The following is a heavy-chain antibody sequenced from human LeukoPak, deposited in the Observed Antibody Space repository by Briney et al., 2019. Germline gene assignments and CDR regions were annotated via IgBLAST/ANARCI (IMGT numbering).Heavy chain of an antibody. D-gene: IGHD3-10*01. CDR1: GYTFTSYD. V-gene: IGHV1-8*01. CDR3: ARSRAMVRGVNKYYFDY. J-gene: IGHJ4*02. Sequence: ASVKVSCKASGYTFTSYDINWVRQPTGQGLEGMGWMNPNSGNTGYAQKFQGRVTMTRNASISTAYMELSSLRSEDTAVYYCARSRAMVRGVNKYYFDYWGQGTLVTVSS. CDR2: MNPNSGNT.